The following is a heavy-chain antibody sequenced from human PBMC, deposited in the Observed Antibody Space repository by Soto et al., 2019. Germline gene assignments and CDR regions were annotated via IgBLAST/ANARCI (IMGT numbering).Heavy chain of an antibody. V-gene: IGHV3-30*18. Sequence: QVQLVESGGGVVQPGRSLRLSCAASGFTFSTYGMHWVRQAPGKGLEWVAVISYDGSIKYYADSVKGRLPISRDNSKNTLYLQMSSLRAEDTAVYYCAKGFSYSVIDYWGQGTLVTVSS. CDR2: ISYDGSIK. CDR3: AKGFSYSVIDY. CDR1: GFTFSTYG. D-gene: IGHD5-18*01. J-gene: IGHJ4*02.